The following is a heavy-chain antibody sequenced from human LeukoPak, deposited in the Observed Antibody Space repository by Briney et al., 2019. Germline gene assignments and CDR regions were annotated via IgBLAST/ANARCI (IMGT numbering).Heavy chain of an antibody. CDR3: ARAPGYYYGMDV. V-gene: IGHV3-66*01. CDR2: IYSGGST. J-gene: IGHJ6*02. Sequence: GGSLRLSCAASGFTVSSNHMSWVRQAPGKGLEWVSVIYSGGSTYYADSVKGRFTISRDNSKNTLYLQMNSLRAEDTAVYYCARAPGYYYGMDVWGQGTTVTVSS. CDR1: GFTVSSNH.